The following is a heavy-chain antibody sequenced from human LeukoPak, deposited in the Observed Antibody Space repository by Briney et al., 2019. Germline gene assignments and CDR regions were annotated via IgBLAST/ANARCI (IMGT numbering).Heavy chain of an antibody. J-gene: IGHJ4*02. Sequence: ASETLSLTCTVSGGSISSSSYYWGWIRQPPGKGLEWIGSIYYSGSTYYNPSLKSRVTISVDTSKNQFSLKLSSVTAADTAVYYCARHDHFWSGYYFFDYWGQGTLVTVSS. CDR1: GGSISSSSYY. V-gene: IGHV4-39*01. CDR3: ARHDHFWSGYYFFDY. CDR2: IYYSGST. D-gene: IGHD3-3*02.